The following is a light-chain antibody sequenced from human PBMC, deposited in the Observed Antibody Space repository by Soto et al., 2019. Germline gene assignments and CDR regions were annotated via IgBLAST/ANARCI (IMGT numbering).Light chain of an antibody. CDR1: QYIGSA. J-gene: IGKJ1*01. Sequence: EVVLTQSPATLSVSPGDRATLSCRASQYIGSAVAWYHQRSGQAPRLLIFDASIRVPTTPARFSGSVSGTEFTLTISSLESEDFAVYYCQQYGNSPQTFGQGTKVDIK. CDR3: QQYGNSPQT. CDR2: DAS. V-gene: IGKV3-15*01.